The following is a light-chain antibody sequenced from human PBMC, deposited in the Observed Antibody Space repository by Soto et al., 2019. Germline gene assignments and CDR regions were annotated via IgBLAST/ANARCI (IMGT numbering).Light chain of an antibody. V-gene: IGKV3-11*01. J-gene: IGKJ1*01. Sequence: EIVLTQSPATLSLSPGERATLSCRASQSVSSYLAWYQQKPGQAPRLLIYDASNRATGIPARFSGSGSGTAFPLTISSLEPEDFAVYYCPQRSNWPRTFGQGTKVEIK. CDR1: QSVSSY. CDR3: PQRSNWPRT. CDR2: DAS.